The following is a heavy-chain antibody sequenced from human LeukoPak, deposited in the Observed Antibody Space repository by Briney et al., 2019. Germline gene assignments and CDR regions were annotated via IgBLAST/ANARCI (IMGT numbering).Heavy chain of an antibody. CDR2: IGAYNGNT. CDR3: ARQRRVLKRGGSGYYGSGSYSIAYYFDY. D-gene: IGHD3-10*01. Sequence: ASVKVSCKASGYTFTSYGISWVRQAPGQGLEWMGWIGAYNGNTIYAQKLQGRVTMTTDTSTSTAYMELRSLRSDDTAVYYCARQRRVLKRGGSGYYGSGSYSIAYYFDYWGQGTLVTVSS. J-gene: IGHJ4*02. V-gene: IGHV1-18*04. CDR1: GYTFTSYG.